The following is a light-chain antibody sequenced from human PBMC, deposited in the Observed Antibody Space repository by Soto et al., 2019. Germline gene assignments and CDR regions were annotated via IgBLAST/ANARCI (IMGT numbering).Light chain of an antibody. CDR2: DAS. V-gene: IGKV3-15*01. CDR3: QQFGHLPAFT. CDR1: QSGSNH. Sequence: EIVRTQSPANLSVSPGDRAILSCRASQSGSNHLAWYQQKRGQAPRLLIYDASTRATGIPARFSGSGSGTDFTLTISSLESEDFAVYFCQQFGHLPAFTFGQGTKLVIK. J-gene: IGKJ2*01.